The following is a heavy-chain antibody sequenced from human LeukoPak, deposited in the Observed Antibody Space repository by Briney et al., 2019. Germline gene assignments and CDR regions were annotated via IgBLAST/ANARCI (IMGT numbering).Heavy chain of an antibody. J-gene: IGHJ5*02. CDR2: MYYRGTT. CDR1: GGSISSSSYY. D-gene: IGHD6-25*01. Sequence: PSETLSLTCTVSGGSISSSSYYWGWIRQPPGKGLEWIGSMYYRGTTYYNPSLKSRVTISADTSKNQLSLKVTSVTAADTALYYCARCIAAAGWFDPWGQGTLVTVSS. CDR3: ARCIAAAGWFDP. V-gene: IGHV4-39*01.